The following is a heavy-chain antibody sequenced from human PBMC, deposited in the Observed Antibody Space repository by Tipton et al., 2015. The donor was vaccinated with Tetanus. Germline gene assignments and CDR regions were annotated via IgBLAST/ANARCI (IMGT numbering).Heavy chain of an antibody. CDR2: IWYDGSNK. J-gene: IGHJ4*02. Sequence: SLRLSCAASGFTFSSYSMNWVRQAPGKGLEWVAVIWYDGSNKYYADSVKGRFTISRDNSKNTLYLQMNSLRAEDTAVYYCARALVVVAATDYGFDYWGQGTLVTVSS. D-gene: IGHD2-15*01. CDR1: GFTFSSYS. CDR3: ARALVVVAATDYGFDY. V-gene: IGHV3-33*08.